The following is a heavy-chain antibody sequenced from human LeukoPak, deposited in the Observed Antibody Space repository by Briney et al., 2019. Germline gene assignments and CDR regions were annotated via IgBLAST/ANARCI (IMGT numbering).Heavy chain of an antibody. CDR1: GFSLIVYY. J-gene: IGHJ4*02. CDR3: ARGPVWGLDY. V-gene: IGHV1-2*02. Sequence: ASVKVSCRASGFSLIVYYMHWVRQAPGQGLEWMGWIDPKSGGTSSAQSFQGRLTMTSDTSISTVSMELSGLRSDDTATYYCARGPVWGLDYWGLGTLVTVSS. D-gene: IGHD7-27*01. CDR2: IDPKSGGT.